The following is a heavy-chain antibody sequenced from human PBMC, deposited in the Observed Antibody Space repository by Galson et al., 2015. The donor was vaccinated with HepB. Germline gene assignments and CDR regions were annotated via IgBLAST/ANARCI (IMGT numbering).Heavy chain of an antibody. J-gene: IGHJ4*02. CDR3: ARGPADATLGF. CDR2: LNPNTGGT. CDR1: GYTFTGFF. Sequence: SVKVSCKASGYTFTGFFIHWVRQAPGQGLEWMGRLNPNTGGTNYPLKFRGRVTMTRDTSISTAYLELGSLTSDDTAIYYCARGPADATLGFWGQGSLVTVSS. V-gene: IGHV1-2*06. D-gene: IGHD2-2*01.